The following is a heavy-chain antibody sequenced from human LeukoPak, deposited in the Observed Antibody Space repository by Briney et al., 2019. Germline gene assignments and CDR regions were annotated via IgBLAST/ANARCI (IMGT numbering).Heavy chain of an antibody. J-gene: IGHJ4*02. V-gene: IGHV3-21*04. Sequence: GGSLRLSCGASGFTVSTYTIKWVRQAPGQGLEWVSTITGSSTFISYAESVKGRFTISRDNAKNSLCLQMNSLRPEDTAVYYCARDGNWNYVYWGQGTLVTVSS. CDR1: GFTVSTYT. D-gene: IGHD1-7*01. CDR3: ARDGNWNYVY. CDR2: ITGSSTFI.